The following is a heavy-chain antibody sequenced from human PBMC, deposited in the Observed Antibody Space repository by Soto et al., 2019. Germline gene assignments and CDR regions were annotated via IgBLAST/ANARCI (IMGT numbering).Heavy chain of an antibody. J-gene: IGHJ4*02. CDR1: GFTFSYYE. CDR3: ARDIGLTF. CDR2: ISSSTSTI. Sequence: GGSLRLSCAASGFTFSYYEMNWVRQAPGKGLEWVAYISSSTSTIYYADSVKGRFTISRHNAKNSLYLQLNSLRAEDTAVYYCARDIGLTFWGQGTLVTVSS. D-gene: IGHD1-26*01. V-gene: IGHV3-48*03.